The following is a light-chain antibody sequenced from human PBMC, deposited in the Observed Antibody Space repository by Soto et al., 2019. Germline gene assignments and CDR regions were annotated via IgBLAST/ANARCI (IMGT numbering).Light chain of an antibody. CDR3: QHYGSSPPSTV. Sequence: EIVLTQSPDTLYLSPGERATLSCRASQSVNSGYLAWYRQKPGQAPRILIYAKSTRATGIPDRISGSGSGTDFTLSISRLEPEDFAVYYCQHYGSSPPSTVFGQGTKLEIK. J-gene: IGKJ2*01. CDR1: QSVNSGY. V-gene: IGKV3-20*01. CDR2: AKS.